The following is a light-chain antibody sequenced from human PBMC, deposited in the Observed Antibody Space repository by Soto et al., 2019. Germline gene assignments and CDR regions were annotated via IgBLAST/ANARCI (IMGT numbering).Light chain of an antibody. Sequence: EIVMTQSPATLSVSPGERATLSCRASQSVSSNLAWYQQKPGQAPRLLIFGASTRATGTPARFSGSGSETEFPLTISSLHSEDFAVYYCQQYRDWPLTFGGGTKGEIK. CDR3: QQYRDWPLT. J-gene: IGKJ4*01. CDR2: GAS. CDR1: QSVSSN. V-gene: IGKV3D-15*01.